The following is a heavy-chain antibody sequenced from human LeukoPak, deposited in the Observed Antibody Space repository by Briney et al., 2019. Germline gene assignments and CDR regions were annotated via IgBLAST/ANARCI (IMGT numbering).Heavy chain of an antibody. CDR3: ARGYSSSWNYFDY. CDR2: GHYSGNT. J-gene: IGHJ4*02. Sequence: SETLSLTCTVSGTSITSYYWNWIRQAPGQGPEWIGYGHYSGNTKYNPPLKSRVTISVDTSKKQFSLKLSSVTAADTAVYYCARGYSSSWNYFDYWGQGTLVTVSS. CDR1: GTSITSYY. D-gene: IGHD6-13*01. V-gene: IGHV4-59*01.